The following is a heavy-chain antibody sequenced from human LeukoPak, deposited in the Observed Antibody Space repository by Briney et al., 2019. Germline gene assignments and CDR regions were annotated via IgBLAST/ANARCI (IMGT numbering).Heavy chain of an antibody. D-gene: IGHD2-2*01. V-gene: IGHV4-34*01. CDR3: ARHRDCSNTSCQVGLHYYYYGMDV. J-gene: IGHJ6*02. Sequence: TSETLSLTCAVYGGSFSGYYWSWIRQPPGKGLEWLGEINHSGSTNYNPSLKSRVTISVDTSKNQFSLKLSSVTAADTAVYYCARHRDCSNTSCQVGLHYYYYGMDVWGQGTTVTVSS. CDR1: GGSFSGYY. CDR2: INHSGST.